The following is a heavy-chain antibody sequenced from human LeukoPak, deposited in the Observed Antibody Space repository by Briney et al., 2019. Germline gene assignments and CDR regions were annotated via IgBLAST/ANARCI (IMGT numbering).Heavy chain of an antibody. Sequence: GGSLRLSCAASGFAFNTYWKHWVRQAPGTGLVWVSRINGDGSSTSYADFVKGRFTISRDNAKNTLYLQMNSLRAEDTAVYYCAKDRIAARPNWFDPWGQGTLVTVSS. CDR1: GFAFNTYW. D-gene: IGHD6-6*01. CDR2: INGDGSST. J-gene: IGHJ5*02. CDR3: AKDRIAARPNWFDP. V-gene: IGHV3-74*01.